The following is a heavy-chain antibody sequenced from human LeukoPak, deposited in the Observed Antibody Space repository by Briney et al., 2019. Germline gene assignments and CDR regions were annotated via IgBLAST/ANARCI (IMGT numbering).Heavy chain of an antibody. Sequence: GGSRRLSCEASGCTFSDFYMSWIRHAPGQWLEWLSYMSTTCYTIYYADSLKVRFTISIDNYKNMVNLQMNRLRTEKKAMYYCARRAGDYSHPYDYWGQGTLVTVSS. CDR1: GCTFSDFY. J-gene: IGHJ4*02. CDR2: MSTTCYTI. D-gene: IGHD3-22*01. V-gene: IGHV3-11*01. CDR3: ARRAGDYSHPYDY.